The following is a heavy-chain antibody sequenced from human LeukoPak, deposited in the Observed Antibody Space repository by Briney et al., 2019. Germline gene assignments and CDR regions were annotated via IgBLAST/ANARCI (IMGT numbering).Heavy chain of an antibody. V-gene: IGHV3-23*01. CDR1: AFTFSSYA. CDR2: ISGSGDSA. J-gene: IGHJ6*02. CDR3: AKFSGSYYYYYAMDV. Sequence: GGSLRLSCAASAFTFSSYAMTWVRQAPGKGLEWVSAISGSGDSAYYADSVKGRFTISRDNSKNTLYLQMDGLGAENTAVYYCAKFSGSYYYYYAMDVWGQGTTVTVSS. D-gene: IGHD1-26*01.